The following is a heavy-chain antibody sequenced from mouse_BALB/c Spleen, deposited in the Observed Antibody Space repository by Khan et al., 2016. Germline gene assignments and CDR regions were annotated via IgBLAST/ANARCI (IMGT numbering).Heavy chain of an antibody. D-gene: IGHD3-3*01. CDR2: ISSGGSYT. CDR1: GFTFSSYA. V-gene: IGHV5-9-4*01. CDR3: AREGDSMVY. Sequence: EVELVESGGGLVKPGGSLTLSCAASGFTFSSYAMSWVRQSPEKRLEWVAEISSGGSYTYYPDTVTGRCITSRDNARNTLYLAMSSLRSEDTAMYYWAREGDSMVYWGQRTSVTVSS. J-gene: IGHJ4*01.